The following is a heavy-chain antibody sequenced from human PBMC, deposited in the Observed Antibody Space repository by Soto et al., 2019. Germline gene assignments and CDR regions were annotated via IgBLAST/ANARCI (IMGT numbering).Heavy chain of an antibody. CDR3: ANVPIWCSSTSCYTEGFDY. CDR2: ISAGGST. V-gene: IGHV3-23*01. CDR1: GFTFSDYA. D-gene: IGHD2-2*02. Sequence: GSLRLSCTASGFTFSDYAMSWVRQPPGKGLEWVSVISAGGSTYYADSVKGRFTVSRANSKNTLYLQMNSLRAEDTAVYYCANVPIWCSSTSCYTEGFDYWGQGTLVTVSS. J-gene: IGHJ4*02.